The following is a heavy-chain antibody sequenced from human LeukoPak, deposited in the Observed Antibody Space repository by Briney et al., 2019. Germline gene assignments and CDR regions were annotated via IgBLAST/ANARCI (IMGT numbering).Heavy chain of an antibody. CDR2: ISSSGSTI. D-gene: IGHD1-26*01. CDR1: GFTFSSYE. Sequence: PGGSLRVSCEASGFTFSSYEMNWVRQAPGQGLEWVSYISSSGSTINYADTLKGRFTISRDNANNSAYLQMNSLRADDTAVYYCARGPPWELHPYFDYWGQGTLVTVSS. J-gene: IGHJ4*02. CDR3: ARGPPWELHPYFDY. V-gene: IGHV3-48*03.